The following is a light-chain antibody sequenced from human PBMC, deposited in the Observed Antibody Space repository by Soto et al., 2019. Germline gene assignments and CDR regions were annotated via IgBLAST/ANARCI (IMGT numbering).Light chain of an antibody. CDR3: QVYNSYSPP. CDR2: KAS. CDR1: QSISSY. Sequence: DIQMTQSPSSLSASVGDRVTITCRASQSISSYLNWYQQKAGKAPNLLIYKASRLESGVPSRFSGSGSETEFTLTISGLQPGDSATYYCQVYNSYSPPFGQGANVDI. V-gene: IGKV1-5*03. J-gene: IGKJ1*01.